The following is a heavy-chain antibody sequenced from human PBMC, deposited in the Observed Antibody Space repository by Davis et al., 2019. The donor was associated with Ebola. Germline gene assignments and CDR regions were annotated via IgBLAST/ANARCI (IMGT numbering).Heavy chain of an antibody. D-gene: IGHD4-17*01. V-gene: IGHV1-8*01. CDR1: GYTFSSYD. Sequence: AASVKVSCKASGYTFSSYDINWVRQATGQGLEWIGWMNPKSGNTGYAQKFQGRVTMTRNTSTSTAYMELSSLRSEDTAVYYCARGSVTTFLTDYWGQGTLVTVSS. CDR2: MNPKSGNT. CDR3: ARGSVTTFLTDY. J-gene: IGHJ4*02.